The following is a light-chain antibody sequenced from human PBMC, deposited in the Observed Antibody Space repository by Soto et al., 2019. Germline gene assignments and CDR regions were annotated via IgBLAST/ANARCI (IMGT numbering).Light chain of an antibody. CDR2: DAS. J-gene: IGKJ5*01. CDR3: QQRSNWPT. V-gene: IGKV3-11*01. Sequence: IVLPQSHATLSLSPGERATLSCRASQSVSSYLAWYQQKPGQAPRLLIYDASNRATGIPARFSGSGSGTDFTLTISSLEPEDFAVYYCQQRSNWPTFGQGTRLEIK. CDR1: QSVSSY.